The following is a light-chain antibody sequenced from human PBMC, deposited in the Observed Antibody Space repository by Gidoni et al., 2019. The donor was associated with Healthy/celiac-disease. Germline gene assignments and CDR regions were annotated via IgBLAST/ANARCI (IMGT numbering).Light chain of an antibody. CDR1: SSNIGAGYD. V-gene: IGLV1-40*01. CDR2: GNS. CDR3: QSYDSSLSGSYV. J-gene: IGLJ1*01. Sequence: QSVLTQPPSVSAAPGQRVTIPCTGSSSNIGAGYDVHWYQQHPGTAPKLLIYGNSNRPSGVPDRFSGSKSGTSASLAITGLQAEDEADYYCQSYDSSLSGSYVFGTGTKVTVL.